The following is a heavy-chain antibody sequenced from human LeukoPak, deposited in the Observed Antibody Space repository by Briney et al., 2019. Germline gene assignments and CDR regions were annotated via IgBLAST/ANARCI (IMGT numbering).Heavy chain of an antibody. J-gene: IGHJ4*02. Sequence: SETLSLTCSVSGGSISSYYWSWIRQPPGKGLEGLGYIYYRGSTSYNPSLKSRVTISGDTTKNQFSLKLNSVTAADTAVYYCARGSPGSIFGVVPFDYWGQGTLVTVSS. CDR2: IYYRGST. V-gene: IGHV4-59*01. CDR3: ARGSPGSIFGVVPFDY. D-gene: IGHD3-3*01. CDR1: GGSISSYY.